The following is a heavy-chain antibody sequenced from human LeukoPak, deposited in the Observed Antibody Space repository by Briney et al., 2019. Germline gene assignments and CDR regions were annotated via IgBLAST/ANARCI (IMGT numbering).Heavy chain of an antibody. CDR2: INPNSGGT. CDR3: ARAHSRYNSGYGRGDWIDP. D-gene: IGHD1-14*01. CDR1: GYTFTDYY. J-gene: IGHJ5*02. Sequence: ASVKVSCKASGYTFTDYYIHWVRQAPGQGLEWMGWINPNSGGTNHAQKFQDWVTMTRDTSIATAYMELSRLRSDDTAVYYCARAHSRYNSGYGRGDWIDPWGQGTLVTVSS. V-gene: IGHV1-2*04.